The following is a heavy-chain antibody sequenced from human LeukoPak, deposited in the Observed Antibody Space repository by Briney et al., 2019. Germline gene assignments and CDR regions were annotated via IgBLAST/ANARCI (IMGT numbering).Heavy chain of an antibody. Sequence: SETLSLTCTVSGGSISSSSYYWGWIRQPPGKGLEWIGSIYYSGSTYYNPSLKSRVTISVDTSKNQLSLKLSSVTAADTAVYYCARMVPEYSSSWDGLFDYWGQGTLVTVSS. D-gene: IGHD6-13*01. J-gene: IGHJ4*02. CDR3: ARMVPEYSSSWDGLFDY. CDR2: IYYSGST. V-gene: IGHV4-39*01. CDR1: GGSISSSSYY.